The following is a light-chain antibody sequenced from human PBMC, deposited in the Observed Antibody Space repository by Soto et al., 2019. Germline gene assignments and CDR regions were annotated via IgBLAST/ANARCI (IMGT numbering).Light chain of an antibody. CDR2: GNN. CDR3: QSFDSSLRVVV. Sequence: QSVLTQPPSVSGAPGQRVTISCTGSDSNIGAGFDVHWYQQVPGTAPKVLIYGNNNRPSGVPDRFSGSTSGTSASLAITGLQAEDEADYYCQSFDSSLRVVVFGGGTKLTVL. V-gene: IGLV1-40*01. CDR1: DSNIGAGFD. J-gene: IGLJ2*01.